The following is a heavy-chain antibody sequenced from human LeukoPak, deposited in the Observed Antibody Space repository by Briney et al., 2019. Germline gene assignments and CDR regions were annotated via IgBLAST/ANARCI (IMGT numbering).Heavy chain of an antibody. V-gene: IGHV3-53*01. J-gene: IGHJ3*02. Sequence: GGSLRLCCAASGFTVSSNYMNWVRQAPGKGLEWVSIIYSGGSTYYADSVKGRFTISRDNSKNTLYLQMNSLRVEDTAVYYCARGLFLSGYLDAFDIWGQGTVVTVSS. CDR3: ARGLFLSGYLDAFDI. D-gene: IGHD3-22*01. CDR2: IYSGGST. CDR1: GFTVSSNY.